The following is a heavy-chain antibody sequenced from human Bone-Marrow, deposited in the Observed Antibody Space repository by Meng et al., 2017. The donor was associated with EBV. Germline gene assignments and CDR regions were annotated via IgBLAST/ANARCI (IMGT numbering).Heavy chain of an antibody. CDR2: IIPIFGTA. D-gene: IGHD5-24*01. CDR1: GYTFSSFD. V-gene: IGHV1-69*06. J-gene: IGHJ4*02. Sequence: QVQLVQSGAEVKKPGASVKVSCKGSGYTFSSFDINWVRQATGQGLEWMGGIIPIFGTANYAQKFQGRVTITADKSTSTAYMELSSLRSEDTAVYYCARDGSVEMASIWGQGTLVTVSS. CDR3: ARDGSVEMASI.